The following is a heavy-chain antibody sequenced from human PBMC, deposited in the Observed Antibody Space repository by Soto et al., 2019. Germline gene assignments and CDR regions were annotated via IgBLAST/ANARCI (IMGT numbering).Heavy chain of an antibody. D-gene: IGHD3-10*01. J-gene: IGHJ6*03. V-gene: IGHV1-18*01. CDR3: ARVSPSMKGFGEFTEGYYYYYYMDV. Sequence: ASVKVSCKASGYTFTSYGISWVRQAPGQGLEWMGWISAYNGNTNYAQKLQGRVTMTTDTSTSRAYMELRSLRSDDTAVYYCARVSPSMKGFGEFTEGYYYYYYMDVWGKGTTVTVSS. CDR1: GYTFTSYG. CDR2: ISAYNGNT.